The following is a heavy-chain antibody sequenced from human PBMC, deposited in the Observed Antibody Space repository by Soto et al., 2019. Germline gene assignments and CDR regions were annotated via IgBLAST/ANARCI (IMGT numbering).Heavy chain of an antibody. V-gene: IGHV3-74*01. J-gene: IGHJ6*03. CDR1: GFTFSNYW. CDR3: ARGGRGGYYKDA. Sequence: GGSLRLSCAASGFTFSNYWIHWVRQAPGKGLVWVSRIKSDGSITNYADSVKGRFTIPRDNAKNTVYVEMNSLRAEDTAVYYCARGGRGGYYKDAWGKGTTVTVSS. CDR2: IKSDGSIT. D-gene: IGHD3-10*01.